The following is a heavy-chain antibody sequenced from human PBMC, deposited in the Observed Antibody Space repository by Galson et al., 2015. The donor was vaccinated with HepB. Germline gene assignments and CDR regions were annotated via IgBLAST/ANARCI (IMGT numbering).Heavy chain of an antibody. Sequence: SLRLSCAASGFTFSRYWMSWVRQAPGKGLEWVANIRPDGSEKHYVDSVKGRFTLSRDNAQNSLWLQMNSLRVEDTAVYYCARDLLVVGGREDYWGQGTLVTVSS. V-gene: IGHV3-7*03. CDR2: IRPDGSEK. D-gene: IGHD2-8*02. CDR3: ARDLLVVGGREDY. J-gene: IGHJ4*02. CDR1: GFTFSRYW.